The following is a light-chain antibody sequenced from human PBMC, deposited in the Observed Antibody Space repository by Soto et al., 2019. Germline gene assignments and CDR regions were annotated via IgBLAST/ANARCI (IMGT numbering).Light chain of an antibody. CDR1: SSNIGAGYD. CDR2: GNS. J-gene: IGLJ2*01. V-gene: IGLV1-40*01. Sequence: QSVLTQPPSVSGAPGQRVTISCTGSSSNIGAGYDVHWYQQLPGTAPKLLIYGNSNRPSGVPDRFSGSKSGTSASLSITGLEAEDEADYYCQSYDCSLSGYLVFGGGTKLTVL. CDR3: QSYDCSLSGYLV.